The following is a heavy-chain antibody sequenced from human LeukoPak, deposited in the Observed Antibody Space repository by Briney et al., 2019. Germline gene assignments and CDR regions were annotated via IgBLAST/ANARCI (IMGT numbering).Heavy chain of an antibody. Sequence: PGGSLRLSCAASGFTFSSYGMSWVRQAPGKGLEWVSAISGSGGSTYYADSVKGRFTISRDNSKNTLYLQMNSLRAEDTAVYYCAKDIAAAGILGDFVYWGQGTLVTVSS. D-gene: IGHD6-13*01. CDR2: ISGSGGST. CDR1: GFTFSSYG. J-gene: IGHJ4*02. V-gene: IGHV3-23*01. CDR3: AKDIAAAGILGDFVY.